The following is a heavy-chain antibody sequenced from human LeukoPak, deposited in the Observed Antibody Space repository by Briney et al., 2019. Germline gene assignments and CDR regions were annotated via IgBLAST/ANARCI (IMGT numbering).Heavy chain of an antibody. J-gene: IGHJ3*02. CDR1: GLTFSDYY. CDR2: ISSSGGGK. Sequence: GGSLRLSCVVSGLTFSDYYMGWIRQAPGKGLEWASYISSSGGGKYYADSVKGRFTISRDNAKSSLYLQMNSPRAEDTAIYYCARAYHDAFDIWGQGTVVTVSS. V-gene: IGHV3-11*04. D-gene: IGHD2-2*01. CDR3: ARAYHDAFDI.